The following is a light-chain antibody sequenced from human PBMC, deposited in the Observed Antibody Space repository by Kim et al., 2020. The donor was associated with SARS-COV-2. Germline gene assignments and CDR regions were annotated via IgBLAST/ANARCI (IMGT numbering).Light chain of an antibody. CDR1: QSVSSSY. J-gene: IGKJ1*01. CDR3: QQYGSSPGT. Sequence: EIVLTQSPGTLSLSPGERATLSCRASQSVSSSYLAWYQQKPGQAPRLLIYGASSRPTGIPDRFSGSGSGTDFTLTIRRLEPEDFAVYYCQQYGSSPGTFGQGTKVDIK. V-gene: IGKV3-20*01. CDR2: GAS.